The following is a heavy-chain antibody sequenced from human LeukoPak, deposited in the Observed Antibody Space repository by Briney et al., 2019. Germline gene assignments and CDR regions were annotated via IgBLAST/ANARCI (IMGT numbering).Heavy chain of an antibody. CDR1: GYTFTGYY. J-gene: IGHJ5*02. Sequence: ASVKVSCKASGYTFTGYYMHWVRQAPGQGLEWMGWINPNSGGTNYAQKFQGRVTMTRDTSISTAYMELSSLRSEDTAVYYCARAVDSSSFWFDPWGQGTLVTVSS. D-gene: IGHD6-13*01. CDR2: INPNSGGT. V-gene: IGHV1-2*02. CDR3: ARAVDSSSFWFDP.